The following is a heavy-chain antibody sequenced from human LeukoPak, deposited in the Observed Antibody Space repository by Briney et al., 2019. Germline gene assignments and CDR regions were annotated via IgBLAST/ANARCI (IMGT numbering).Heavy chain of an antibody. J-gene: IGHJ4*02. CDR2: INPSGGST. CDR3: ARGGLLRYFDWLYYFDY. Sequence: ASVEVSCSSSGSTFTSYYMHLVRQPPGPGLEWMGIINPSGGSTSYAQKFQGRVTMTSDTSTSTVYMELSSLRSEDTAVYYCARGGLLRYFDWLYYFDYWGQGTLVTVSS. D-gene: IGHD3-9*01. CDR1: GSTFTSYY. V-gene: IGHV1-46*01.